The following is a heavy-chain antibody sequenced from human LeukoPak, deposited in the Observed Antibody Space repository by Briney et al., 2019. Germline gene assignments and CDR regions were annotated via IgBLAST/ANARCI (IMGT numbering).Heavy chain of an antibody. J-gene: IGHJ4*02. CDR3: ASYMVRGIFDY. D-gene: IGHD3-10*01. CDR2: IYHSGGT. Sequence: SETLSLTCAVSGGSISSGKWWSWVRQPPGKGLEWIGEIYHSGGTNYNPSLKSRVTISVDKSKNQFSLKLSSVTAADTAVYYCASYMVRGIFDYWGQGTLVTVSS. V-gene: IGHV4-4*02. CDR1: GGSISSGKW.